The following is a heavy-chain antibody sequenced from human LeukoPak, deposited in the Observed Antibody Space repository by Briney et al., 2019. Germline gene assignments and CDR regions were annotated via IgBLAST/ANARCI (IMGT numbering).Heavy chain of an antibody. J-gene: IGHJ4*02. CDR2: ISSSGSTI. CDR3: ATRQGNYDILTGYYLEYYFDY. V-gene: IGHV3-11*01. CDR1: GFTFSDYY. D-gene: IGHD3-9*01. Sequence: PGGSLRLSCAASGFTFSDYYMSWIRQAPGKGLEWVSYISSSGSTIYYADSVKGRFTISRDNAKNSLYLQMNSLRAEDTAVYYCATRQGNYDILTGYYLEYYFDYWGQGTLVTVSS.